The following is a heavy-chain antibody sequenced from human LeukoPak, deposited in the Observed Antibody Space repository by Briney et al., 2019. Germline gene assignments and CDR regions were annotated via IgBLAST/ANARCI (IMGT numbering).Heavy chain of an antibody. CDR3: AKDHDILTGYGYFDY. V-gene: IGHV3-30*18. D-gene: IGHD3-9*01. J-gene: IGHJ4*02. CDR2: ISYDGSNK. CDR1: GFTFGSYG. Sequence: GRSLRLSCAASGFTFGSYGMHWVRQAPGKGLEWVAVISYDGSNKYYADSVKGRFTISRDNSKNTLYLQMNSLRAEDTAVYYCAKDHDILTGYGYFDYWGQGTLVTVSS.